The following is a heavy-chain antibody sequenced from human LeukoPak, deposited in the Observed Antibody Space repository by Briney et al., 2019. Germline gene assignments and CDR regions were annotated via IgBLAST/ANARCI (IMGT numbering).Heavy chain of an antibody. D-gene: IGHD1-1*01. CDR3: ARDSSNSYDY. CDR1: GFTFSHYY. V-gene: IGHV3-11*04. Sequence: GGSLRLSCAASGFTFSHYYMSWIRQAPGKGLEWVSYISSSGSILYYADSMKGRFTISRDNAKNSLYLQMNSLRAEDTAVYYCARDSSNSYDYWGQGTLVTVSS. J-gene: IGHJ4*02. CDR2: ISSSGSIL.